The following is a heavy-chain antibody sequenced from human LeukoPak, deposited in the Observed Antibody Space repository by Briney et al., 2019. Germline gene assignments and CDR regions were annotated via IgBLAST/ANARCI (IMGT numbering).Heavy chain of an antibody. CDR2: IKQDGSEK. CDR1: GFTFSSYW. Sequence: GGSLRLSCAASGFTFSSYWMSWVRQAPGKGLEWVANIKQDGSEKYYVDSVKGRFTISRDNAKNSLDLQMNSLRAEDTAVYYCAKERPLYSSHPSRSNWFDPWGQGTLVTVSS. D-gene: IGHD6-13*01. CDR3: AKERPLYSSHPSRSNWFDP. V-gene: IGHV3-7*03. J-gene: IGHJ5*02.